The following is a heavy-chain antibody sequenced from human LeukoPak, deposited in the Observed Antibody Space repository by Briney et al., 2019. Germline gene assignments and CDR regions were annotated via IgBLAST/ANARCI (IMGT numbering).Heavy chain of an antibody. CDR3: ARDPDPLQLVQGDY. J-gene: IGHJ4*02. Sequence: SVKVSCKASGGTFSSYAISWVRQAPGQGLEWMGRIIPILGIANYAQKFQGRVTITADKSTSTAYMELSSLRSEDTAVYYCARDPDPLQLVQGDYWGQGTLVTVSS. D-gene: IGHD6-13*01. CDR2: IIPILGIA. CDR1: GGTFSSYA. V-gene: IGHV1-69*04.